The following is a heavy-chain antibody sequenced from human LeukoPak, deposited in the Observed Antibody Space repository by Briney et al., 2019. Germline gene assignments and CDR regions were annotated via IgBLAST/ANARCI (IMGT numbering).Heavy chain of an antibody. CDR3: VKEFHSRGYGANFDY. V-gene: IGHV3-30*18. J-gene: IGHJ4*02. D-gene: IGHD3-10*01. CDR2: ISSDGGRK. CDR1: GFTFSNYA. Sequence: GGSLRLSCATSGFTFSNYAMSWVRQAPGKGLEWVAVISSDGGRKIYADSVKGRFTLSRDNSINTLDLQMTSLRAEDTAVYYCVKEFHSRGYGANFDYWGQGTLVTVSS.